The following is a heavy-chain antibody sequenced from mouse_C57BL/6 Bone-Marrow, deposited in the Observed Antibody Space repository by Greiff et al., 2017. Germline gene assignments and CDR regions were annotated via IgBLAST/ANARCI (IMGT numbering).Heavy chain of an antibody. CDR1: GYTFTSYD. Sequence: VKLVESGPELVKPGASVKLSCKASGYTFTSYDINWVKQRPGQGLEWIGWIYPRDGSTKYNEKFKGKATLTVDTSSSTAYMELHSLTSEDSAVYFCAQTAQATLYAMDYWGQGTSVTVSS. V-gene: IGHV1-85*01. J-gene: IGHJ4*01. CDR2: IYPRDGST. D-gene: IGHD3-2*02. CDR3: AQTAQATLYAMDY.